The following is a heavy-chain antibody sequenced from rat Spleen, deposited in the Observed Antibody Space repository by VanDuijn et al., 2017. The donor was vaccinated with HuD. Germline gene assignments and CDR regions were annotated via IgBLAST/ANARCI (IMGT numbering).Heavy chain of an antibody. V-gene: IGHV5-29*01. J-gene: IGHJ2*01. Sequence: EVQLVASDGGLVQPGRSLKLSCAASGFTFSDYGVAWVRQAPTKGLEWVATISYGDSSGHSSTYYRDSVKGRFTIYRDSAKSPLYLQMNSLRSEDTATYYCTRVDTMGTEDYWGQGVMVTVSS. CDR1: GFTFSDYG. CDR2: ISYGDSSGHSST. CDR3: TRVDTMGTEDY. D-gene: IGHD1-7*01.